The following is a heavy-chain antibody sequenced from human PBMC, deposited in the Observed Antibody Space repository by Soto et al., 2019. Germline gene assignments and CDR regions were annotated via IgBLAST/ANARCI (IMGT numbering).Heavy chain of an antibody. CDR3: ARRNEWLRFNGDYFDY. V-gene: IGHV1-8*01. CDR1: GYTFTSYD. D-gene: IGHD5-12*01. Sequence: ASVKVSCKASGYTFTSYDINWVRQATGQGLEWMGWMNPNSGNTGYAQKFQGRVTMTRNTSISTAYMELSSLRSEDTAVYYCARRNEWLRFNGDYFDYWGQGTLVTVPS. J-gene: IGHJ4*02. CDR2: MNPNSGNT.